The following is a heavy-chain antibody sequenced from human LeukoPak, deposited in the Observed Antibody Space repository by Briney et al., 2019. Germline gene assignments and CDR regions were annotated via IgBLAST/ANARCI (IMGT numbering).Heavy chain of an antibody. CDR2: IYSGGST. CDR3: AGESGYCGSTGCSYFDY. D-gene: IGHD2-2*01. V-gene: IGHV3-53*01. Sequence: GGSLRLSCAASGFTVSSNYMSWVRQAPGKGLEWVSVIYSGGSTYFADSVKGRFTISRDNSKNTLYLQMNSLRAEDTAVYYCAGESGYCGSTGCSYFDYWGQGTLVTVSS. CDR1: GFTVSSNY. J-gene: IGHJ4*02.